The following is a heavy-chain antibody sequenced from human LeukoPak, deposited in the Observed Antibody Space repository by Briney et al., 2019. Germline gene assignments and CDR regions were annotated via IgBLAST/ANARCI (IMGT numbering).Heavy chain of an antibody. CDR1: GFTFSDYY. J-gene: IGHJ6*03. CDR2: ISSSGSTI. CDR3: AREPHDSGTLKGGYYYYYMDV. V-gene: IGHV3-11*01. Sequence: PGGSLRLSCAASGFTFSDYYMSWIRQAPGKGLEWVSYISSSGSTIYYADSVKGRFTISRDNAKNSLYLQMNSLRAEDTAVYYCAREPHDSGTLKGGYYYYYMDVWGKGTTVTVSS. D-gene: IGHD3-10*01.